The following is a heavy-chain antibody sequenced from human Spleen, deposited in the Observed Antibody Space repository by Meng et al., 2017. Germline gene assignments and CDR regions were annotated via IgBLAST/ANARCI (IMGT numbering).Heavy chain of an antibody. CDR3: ARLGVTAMDYFDY. J-gene: IGHJ4*02. CDR1: GYTFTGYY. D-gene: IGHD5-18*01. V-gene: IGHV1-2*06. CDR2: INPNSGGT. Sequence: ASVKVSCKASGYTFTGYYMHWVRQAPGQGLDWMGRINPNSGGTNYAQKFQGRVTMTRDTSISTAYMELSRLRSDDTAVYHCARLGVTAMDYFDYWGQGTLVTVSS.